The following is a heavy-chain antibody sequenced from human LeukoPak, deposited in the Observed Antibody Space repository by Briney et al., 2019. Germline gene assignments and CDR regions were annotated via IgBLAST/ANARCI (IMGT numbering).Heavy chain of an antibody. Sequence: GGSLRLSCAASGFTFNSYAMNWVRQAPGKGLEWVSAISGSGGSTYYADSVKGRFTISRDNSKNTLYLQMNSLRAEDTAVYYCAKGSPPLVMVRGAPYYFDYWGQGTLVTVSS. J-gene: IGHJ4*02. V-gene: IGHV3-23*01. CDR3: AKGSPPLVMVRGAPYYFDY. D-gene: IGHD3-10*01. CDR2: ISGSGGST. CDR1: GFTFNSYA.